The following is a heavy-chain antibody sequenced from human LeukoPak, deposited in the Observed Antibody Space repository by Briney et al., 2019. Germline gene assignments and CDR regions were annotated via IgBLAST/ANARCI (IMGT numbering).Heavy chain of an antibody. V-gene: IGHV3-23*01. CDR1: GFTFSSYA. Sequence: GGSLRLSCAASGFTFSSYAMSWVRQAPGKGLEWVSAISGSGGSTYYADSVKGRFTISRGNSKNTLYLQMNSLRAEDTAVYYCAKELIVVVPAATENWFDPGAREPWSPSPQ. CDR3: AKELIVVVPAATENWFDP. J-gene: IGHJ5*02. D-gene: IGHD2-2*01. CDR2: ISGSGGST.